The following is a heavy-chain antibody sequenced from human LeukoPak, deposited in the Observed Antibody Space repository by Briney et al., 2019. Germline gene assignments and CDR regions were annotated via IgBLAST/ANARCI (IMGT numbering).Heavy chain of an antibody. D-gene: IGHD2-2*01. J-gene: IGHJ4*02. CDR3: ARSALGYCSSTSCFFAY. CDR1: GYSFSIYW. V-gene: IGHV5-51*01. CDR2: IYPGDSDT. Sequence: GESLKISCKGSGYSFSIYWIGWVRQMPGKGLEWMGIIYPGDSDTRYSPSFQGQVTISADKSISTAYLQWSSLKASYTAMYYCARSALGYCSSTSCFFAYWGQGTLVTVSS.